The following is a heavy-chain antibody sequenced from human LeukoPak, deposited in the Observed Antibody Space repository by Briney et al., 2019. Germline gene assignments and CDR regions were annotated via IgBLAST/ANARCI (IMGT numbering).Heavy chain of an antibody. CDR2: ISAYNGNT. J-gene: IGHJ4*02. V-gene: IGHV1-18*01. Sequence: GASVNVSCKASVYTFTSYGISWVRQAPGQGLEWMGWISAYNGNTNYAKKLQGRVTMTTDTSTSTAYMELRSLRSDDTAVYYCARVEGRVVGPYCGGDCYSNYWGQGTLVTVSS. CDR3: ARVEGRVVGPYCGGDCYSNY. D-gene: IGHD2-21*02. CDR1: VYTFTSYG.